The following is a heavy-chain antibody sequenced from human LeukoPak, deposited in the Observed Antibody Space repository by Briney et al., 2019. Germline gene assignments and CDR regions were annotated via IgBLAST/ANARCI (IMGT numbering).Heavy chain of an antibody. D-gene: IGHD3-9*01. CDR1: GFTFSSYA. V-gene: IGHV3-23*01. CDR3: AKSPGVASYDILTGYYLSSFDY. CDR2: ISGSGGST. Sequence: PGGSLRLSCAASGFTFSSYAMSWVRQAPGKRLERVSAISGSGGSTYYADSVKGRFTISRDNSKNTLYLQMNSLRAEDTAVYYCAKSPGVASYDILTGYYLSSFDYWGQGTLVTVSS. J-gene: IGHJ4*02.